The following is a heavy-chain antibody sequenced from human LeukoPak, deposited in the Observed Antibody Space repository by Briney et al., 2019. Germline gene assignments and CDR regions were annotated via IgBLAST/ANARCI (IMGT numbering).Heavy chain of an antibody. CDR1: GYTFTTYG. J-gene: IGHJ5*02. CDR3: ARVRFFRVPAAKPNWFDP. V-gene: IGHV1-18*01. D-gene: IGHD2-2*01. Sequence: ASVKVSCKASGYTFTTYGISWVRQAPGQGLEWMGWISAYNGNTDYAQKLQGSVTMTTDTSTSTAYMELRSLRSDDTAVYYCARVRFFRVPAAKPNWFDPWGQGTLVTVSS. CDR2: ISAYNGNT.